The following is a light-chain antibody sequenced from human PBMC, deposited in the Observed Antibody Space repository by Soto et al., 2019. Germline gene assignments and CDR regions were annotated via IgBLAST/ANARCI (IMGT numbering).Light chain of an antibody. V-gene: IGKV1-9*01. CDR2: AAS. Sequence: DIQLTQSPSFLSASVGDRVTITCRASQGISSYLAWYQQKPGKAPKLLIYAASTLQSGVPSRFSGSESGTEFTLTISSLQPEDFATYYCQQLNTSPFTFGGGTKVEIK. J-gene: IGKJ4*01. CDR3: QQLNTSPFT. CDR1: QGISSY.